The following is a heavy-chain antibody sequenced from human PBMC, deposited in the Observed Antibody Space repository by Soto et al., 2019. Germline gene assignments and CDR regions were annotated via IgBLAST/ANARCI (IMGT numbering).Heavy chain of an antibody. V-gene: IGHV4-34*01. Sequence: QVQLQQWGAGLLKPSETLSLTCAVYGGSFSGYYWSWIRQPPGKGLEWIGEINHRGSTNYNPSLNSRVTISVDTSRSQFSLKLSSGTAADTAVYHCARGFITMVRGVPHPYDYDGMDVWGQGTTVTVSS. J-gene: IGHJ6*02. CDR3: ARGFITMVRGVPHPYDYDGMDV. CDR1: GGSFSGYY. D-gene: IGHD3-10*01. CDR2: INHRGST.